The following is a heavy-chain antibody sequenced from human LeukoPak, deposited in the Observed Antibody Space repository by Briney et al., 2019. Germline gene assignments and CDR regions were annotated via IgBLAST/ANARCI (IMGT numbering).Heavy chain of an antibody. V-gene: IGHV3-23*01. J-gene: IGHJ4*02. CDR2: ISGSGGST. Sequence: GGSLRLSCAVSGFTFSSYAMSWVRQAPGKGLEWVSAISGSGGSTYYADSVKGRFTISRDNSKNTLYLQMNSLRAEDTAVYYCAKGTMIDYYFDYWGQGTLVTVSS. CDR1: GFTFSSYA. D-gene: IGHD3-22*01. CDR3: AKGTMIDYYFDY.